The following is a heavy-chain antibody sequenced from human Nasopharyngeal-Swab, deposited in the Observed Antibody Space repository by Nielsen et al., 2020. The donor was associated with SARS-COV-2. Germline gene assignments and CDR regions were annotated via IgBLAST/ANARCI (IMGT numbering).Heavy chain of an antibody. V-gene: IGHV3-15*01. D-gene: IGHD3-3*01. J-gene: IGHJ6*02. CDR3: TTNLGGHITIFGVVIIRGYYYYGMDV. Sequence: WIRPPPVQRLEWVGRIKSKTDGGTTDYAAPVKGRFTISRDDSKNTLYLQMNSLKTEDTAVYYCTTNLGGHITIFGVVIIRGYYYYGMDVWGQGTTVTVSS. CDR2: IKSKTDGGTT.